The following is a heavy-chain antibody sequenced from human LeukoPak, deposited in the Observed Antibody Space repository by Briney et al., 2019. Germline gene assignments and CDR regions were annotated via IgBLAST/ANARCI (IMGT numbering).Heavy chain of an antibody. Sequence: GASVKVSCTASGYTFTSYDINWVRQATGQGLEWMGWMNPNSGNTGYAQKFQGRVTMTRNTSISTAYMELSSLRSEDTAVYYCAREDYGSGSSHYGMDVCGQGTTVTVSS. D-gene: IGHD3-10*01. J-gene: IGHJ6*02. CDR2: MNPNSGNT. CDR3: AREDYGSGSSHYGMDV. CDR1: GYTFTSYD. V-gene: IGHV1-8*01.